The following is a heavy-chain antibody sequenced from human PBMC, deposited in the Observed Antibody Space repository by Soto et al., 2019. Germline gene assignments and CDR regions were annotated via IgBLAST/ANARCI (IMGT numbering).Heavy chain of an antibody. V-gene: IGHV4-34*01. CDR2: INHSGST. Sequence: SETLSLTCAVYGGSFSGYYWSWIRQPPGKGLEWIGEINHSGSTNYNPSLKSRVTISVDTSKNQFSLKLSSVTAADTAVYYCARVRAERITIFGVVSQGYYYGMDVWGQGTKVTVSS. CDR3: ARVRAERITIFGVVSQGYYYGMDV. J-gene: IGHJ6*02. D-gene: IGHD3-3*01. CDR1: GGSFSGYY.